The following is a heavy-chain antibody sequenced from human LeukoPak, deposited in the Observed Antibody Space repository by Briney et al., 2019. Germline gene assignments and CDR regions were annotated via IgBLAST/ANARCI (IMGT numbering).Heavy chain of an antibody. D-gene: IGHD6-13*01. V-gene: IGHV3-64D*06. CDR2: ISSSGGST. J-gene: IGHJ6*02. CDR3: VRYSISWLDV. Sequence: GGSLRLTCSASGFTLSGYGMHWVRQAPAKGLEYVTSISSSGGSTYYADSVKGRFTISRDTSKNTLYLQMSSLRAEDTAVYYCVRYSISWLDVWGQGTTVSVSS. CDR1: GFTLSGYG.